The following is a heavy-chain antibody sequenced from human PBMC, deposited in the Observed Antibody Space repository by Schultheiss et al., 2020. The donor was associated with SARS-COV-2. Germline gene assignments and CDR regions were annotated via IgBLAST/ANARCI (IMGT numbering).Heavy chain of an antibody. D-gene: IGHD5-12*01. J-gene: IGHJ4*02. CDR1: GGSFSGYY. Sequence: SQTLSLTCAVYGGSFSGYYWSWIRQPPGKGLEWIGYIYYSGSTYYNPSLKSRVTISVDTSKNQFSLKLSSVTAADTAVYYCASSVVAELDYWGQGTLVTVSS. V-gene: IGHV4-34*09. CDR3: ASSVVAELDY. CDR2: IYYSGST.